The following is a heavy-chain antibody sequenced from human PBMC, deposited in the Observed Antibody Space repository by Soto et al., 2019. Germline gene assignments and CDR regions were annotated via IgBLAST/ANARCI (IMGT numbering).Heavy chain of an antibody. Sequence: QVQLQQWGAGLLKPSETLSLTCAVYGGSFSGYYWSWIRQPPGKGLEWIWEINHSGSTNYNPSLKSRVTISVDTSKNQFSLKLSSVTAADTAVYYCARGKGYAVDYWGQGTLVTVSS. J-gene: IGHJ4*02. V-gene: IGHV4-34*01. CDR3: ARGKGYAVDY. CDR1: GGSFSGYY. CDR2: INHSGST. D-gene: IGHD1-1*01.